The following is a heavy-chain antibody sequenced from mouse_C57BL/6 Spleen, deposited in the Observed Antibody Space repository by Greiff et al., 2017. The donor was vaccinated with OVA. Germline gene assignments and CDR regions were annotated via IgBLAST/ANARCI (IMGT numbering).Heavy chain of an antibody. Sequence: VKVVESGPGLVAPSQSLSITCTVSGFSLTSYAISWVRQPPGKGLAWLGVIWTGGGTHYNSALKSRLSISKDNSKSQVFLKMNSLQTDDTARYYCARKGVYYGSSHWYFDVWGTGTTVTVSS. CDR2: IWTGGGT. CDR3: ARKGVYYGSSHWYFDV. V-gene: IGHV2-9-1*01. J-gene: IGHJ1*03. D-gene: IGHD1-1*01. CDR1: GFSLTSYA.